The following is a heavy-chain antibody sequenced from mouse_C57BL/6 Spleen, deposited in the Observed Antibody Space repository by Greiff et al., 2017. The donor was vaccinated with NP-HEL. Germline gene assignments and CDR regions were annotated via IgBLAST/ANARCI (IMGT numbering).Heavy chain of an antibody. CDR3: ARQIYYDYDGYYFDY. J-gene: IGHJ2*01. CDR1: GFTFSSYG. CDR2: ISSGGSYT. D-gene: IGHD2-4*01. Sequence: EVQGVESGGDLVKPGGSLKLSCAASGFTFSSYGMSWVRQTPDKRLEWVATISSGGSYTYYPDSVKGRFTISRDNAKNTLYLQMSSLKSEDTAMYYCARQIYYDYDGYYFDYWGQGTTLTVSS. V-gene: IGHV5-6*01.